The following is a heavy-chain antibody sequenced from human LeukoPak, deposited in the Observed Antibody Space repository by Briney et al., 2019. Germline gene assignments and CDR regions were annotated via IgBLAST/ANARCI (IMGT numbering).Heavy chain of an antibody. J-gene: IGHJ4*02. CDR1: GGSISSYY. CDR3: ASPTTHDYGDY. CDR2: IYYSGST. V-gene: IGHV4-59*08. D-gene: IGHD4-17*01. Sequence: PSETLSLTCTVSGGSISSYYWSWIRQPPGKGLEWIGYIYYSGSTNYNPSLKSRVTISVDTSKNQFSLKLSSVTAADTAVYYCASPTTHDYGDYWGQGTLVTVSS.